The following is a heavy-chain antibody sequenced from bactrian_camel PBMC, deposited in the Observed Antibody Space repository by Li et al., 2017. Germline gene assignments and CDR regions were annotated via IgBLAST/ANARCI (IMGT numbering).Heavy chain of an antibody. Sequence: VQLVESGGGLVQPGGSLRLSCAASGYTHIDYCVGWFRLTPGKEREGVATIASNGRTEFADSVKGRFDISKDNAKNTLYLQLNSLEIEDTAMYYCQNPGGYWGQGTQVTVS. CDR3: QNPGGY. D-gene: IGHD3*01. CDR1: GYTHIDYC. CDR2: IASNGRT. V-gene: IGHV3S67*01. J-gene: IGHJ4*01.